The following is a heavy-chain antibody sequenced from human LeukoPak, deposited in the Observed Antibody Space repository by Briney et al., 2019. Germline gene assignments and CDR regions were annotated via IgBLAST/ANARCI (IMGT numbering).Heavy chain of an antibody. J-gene: IGHJ1*01. V-gene: IGHV4-59*01. Sequence: SETLSLTCTVSGGSISSYYWSWIRQPPGKGLEWIGYIYYSGSTNYNPSLKSRVTISVDTSKNQFSLKLSSVTAADTAVYYCARSRGYGSFFQHWGQGTLVTVSS. CDR1: GGSISSYY. CDR3: ARSRGYGSFFQH. CDR2: IYYSGST. D-gene: IGHD3-10*01.